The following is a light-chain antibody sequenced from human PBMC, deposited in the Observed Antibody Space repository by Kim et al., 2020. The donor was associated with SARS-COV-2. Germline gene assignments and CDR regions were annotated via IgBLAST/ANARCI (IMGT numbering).Light chain of an antibody. J-gene: IGLJ3*02. Sequence: QPMLTQSPSASASLGASVKLTCSLSSEHSSYAIAWHQQQPEKGPRYLMKINSDGSHYKGDGIPDRFSGSTSGTERYLTISSLQSEDEADYYCQTWGTAVVFGRGTKVTVL. V-gene: IGLV4-69*01. CDR1: SEHSSYA. CDR2: INSDGSH. CDR3: QTWGTAVV.